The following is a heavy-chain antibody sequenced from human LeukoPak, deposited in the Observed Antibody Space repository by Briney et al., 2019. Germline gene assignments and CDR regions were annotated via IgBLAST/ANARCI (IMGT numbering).Heavy chain of an antibody. J-gene: IGHJ5*02. CDR1: GYTFPSYG. Sequence: ASVKVSCKASGYTFPSYGISWVRQAPGQGLEWMGWISAYNGNTNYAQKLQGRVTMTTDTSTSTAYMELRSLRSDDTAVYYCARAPSGHTYYYDSSGSDPWGQGTLVTVSS. D-gene: IGHD3-22*01. CDR2: ISAYNGNT. V-gene: IGHV1-18*01. CDR3: ARAPSGHTYYYDSSGSDP.